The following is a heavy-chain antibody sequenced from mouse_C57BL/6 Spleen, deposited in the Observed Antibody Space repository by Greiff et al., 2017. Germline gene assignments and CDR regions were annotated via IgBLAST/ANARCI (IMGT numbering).Heavy chain of an antibody. CDR2: INPNYGTT. V-gene: IGHV1-39*01. CDR1: GYSFTDYN. Sequence: EVQLQQSGPELVKPGASVKISCKASGYSFTDYNMNWVQQSTGKSLEWIGVINPNYGTTSYNQKFKGKATLTVDQSSSTAYMQLNSLTSEDAAVYYCARGGGSSEYFDYWGQGTTLTVSS. CDR3: ARGGGSSEYFDY. D-gene: IGHD1-1*01. J-gene: IGHJ2*01.